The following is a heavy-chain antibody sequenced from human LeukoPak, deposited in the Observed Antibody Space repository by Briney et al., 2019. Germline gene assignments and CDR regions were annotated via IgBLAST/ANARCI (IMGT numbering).Heavy chain of an antibody. CDR3: ARGREVPAGNWFDP. J-gene: IGHJ5*02. Sequence: ASVKVSCKASGYTFTSYDINWARQATGQGLEWMGWMNPNSGNAGYAQKFQGRVTTTRNTSISTAYMELSSLRSEDTAVYYCARGREVPAGNWFDPWGQGTLVTVSS. CDR1: GYTFTSYD. D-gene: IGHD2-2*01. V-gene: IGHV1-8*03. CDR2: MNPNSGNA.